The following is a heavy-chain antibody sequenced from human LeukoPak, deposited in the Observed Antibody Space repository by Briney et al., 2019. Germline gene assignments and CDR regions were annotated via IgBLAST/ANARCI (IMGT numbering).Heavy chain of an antibody. D-gene: IGHD2-8*01. Sequence: SETLSLTCTVSGGSISSGSYYWSWIRQPAGKGLEWIGRIYTSGSTNYNPSLKSRVTISVDTSKNQFSLKLSSVTAADTAVYYCARAAVCYETTRFDYWGQGTLVTVSS. J-gene: IGHJ4*02. CDR2: IYTSGST. V-gene: IGHV4-61*02. CDR3: ARAAVCYETTRFDY. CDR1: GGSISSGSYY.